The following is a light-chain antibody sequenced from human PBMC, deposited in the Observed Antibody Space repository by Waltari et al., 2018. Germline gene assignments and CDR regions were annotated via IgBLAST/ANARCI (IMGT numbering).Light chain of an antibody. J-gene: IGKJ1*01. CDR3: QQYYSTLWT. CDR1: QGISNS. Sequence: DIQMTQSPSSLSASVGDRVTITCLASQGISNSLAWYQQKPGKAPKLLLYAASRLESGVPSRFSGSGSGTDYTLTISSLQPEDFATYYCQQYYSTLWTFGQGTKVEIK. V-gene: IGKV1-NL1*01. CDR2: AAS.